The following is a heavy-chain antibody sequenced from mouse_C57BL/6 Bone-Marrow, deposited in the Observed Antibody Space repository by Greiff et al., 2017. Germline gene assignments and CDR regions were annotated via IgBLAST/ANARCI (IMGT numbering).Heavy chain of an antibody. CDR2: IDPANGKT. V-gene: IGHV14-3*01. D-gene: IGHD2-2*01. CDR1: GFNINNSY. Sequence: VQLQQSVAELVRPGASVKLSCTASGFNINNSYMHWVKQRPEQGLEWIGRIDPANGKTKYAPKFKGKATITADTSSNTAYLQLSSLTSEDTAIYYCARFLGGYDEYFDVWGTGTTVTVTS. J-gene: IGHJ1*03. CDR3: ARFLGGYDEYFDV.